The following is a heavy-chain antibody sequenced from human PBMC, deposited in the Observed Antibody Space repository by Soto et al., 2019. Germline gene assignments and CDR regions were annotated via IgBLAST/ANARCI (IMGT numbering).Heavy chain of an antibody. Sequence: QVQLVQSGAEVKKPGASVKVSCKSSGYTFTSYDINWVRQATGQGLEWMGWMNPNSGNTGYAQKFQGRVTMTRNTSISTAYMELSSLRSEDTAVYYCARGEYDFWSGTQPNTFDSWGQGTLVTVSS. J-gene: IGHJ4*02. CDR2: MNPNSGNT. V-gene: IGHV1-8*01. CDR1: GYTFTSYD. CDR3: ARGEYDFWSGTQPNTFDS. D-gene: IGHD3-3*01.